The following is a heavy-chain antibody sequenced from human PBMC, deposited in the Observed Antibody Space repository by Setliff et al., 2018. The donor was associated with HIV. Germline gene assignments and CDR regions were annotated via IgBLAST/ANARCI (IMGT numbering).Heavy chain of an antibody. V-gene: IGHV1-69*10. D-gene: IGHD5-12*01. CDR1: GGTFSSCA. CDR2: IIPIFGIP. CDR3: ARGKTWLRFLDY. Sequence: ASVKVSCKASGGTFSSCAISWVRQAPGQGLEWMGGIIPIFGIPNYAQKFQGRVTVTMDTSTSTAYMELRSLKSDDTAVYYCARGKTWLRFLDYWGQGTLVTVSS. J-gene: IGHJ4*02.